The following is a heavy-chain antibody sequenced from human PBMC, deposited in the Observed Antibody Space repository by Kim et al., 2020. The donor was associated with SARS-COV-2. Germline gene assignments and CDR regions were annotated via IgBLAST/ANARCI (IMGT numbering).Heavy chain of an antibody. D-gene: IGHD3-10*01. CDR3: ARDPGSGTYYNAGDY. V-gene: IGHV3-7*03. CDR1: GFTFSSYW. J-gene: IGHJ4*02. CDR2: IKQDGSEK. Sequence: GGSLRLSCAASGFTFSSYWMNWVRQAPGKGLEWVANIKQDGSEKYYVDSVKGRFTISRDNAKNSLYLQMNSLRAEDTDVYYCARDPGSGTYYNAGDYWGQGTLVTVSS.